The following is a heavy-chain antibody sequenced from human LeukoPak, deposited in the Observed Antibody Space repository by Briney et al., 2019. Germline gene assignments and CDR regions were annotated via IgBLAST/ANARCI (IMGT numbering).Heavy chain of an antibody. Sequence: GGSLRLSCAASGFTFSDYYMSWIRQAPGKGLEWVSYISSSGSTIYYADSVKGRFTISRDNAKNSLYLQMNSLRAEDTAVYYCAREAALIDPYALGAFDIWGQGTMVTVSS. J-gene: IGHJ3*02. CDR2: ISSSGSTI. D-gene: IGHD2-2*01. CDR1: GFTFSDYY. V-gene: IGHV3-11*04. CDR3: AREAALIDPYALGAFDI.